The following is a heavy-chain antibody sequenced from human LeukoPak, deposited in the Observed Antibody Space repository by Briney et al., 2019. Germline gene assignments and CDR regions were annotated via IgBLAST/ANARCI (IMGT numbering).Heavy chain of an antibody. V-gene: IGHV1-2*06. CDR1: GYTFTGYY. J-gene: IGHJ4*02. CDR2: INPNSGGT. CDR3: ASLAAIPSLDY. Sequence: ASVKVSCKASGYTFTGYYMHWARQAPGQGLEWMGRINPNSGGTNYAQKVQGRVTMTRDTSISTAYMELSRLRSDDTAVYYCASLAAIPSLDYWGQGTLVTVSS. D-gene: IGHD6-13*01.